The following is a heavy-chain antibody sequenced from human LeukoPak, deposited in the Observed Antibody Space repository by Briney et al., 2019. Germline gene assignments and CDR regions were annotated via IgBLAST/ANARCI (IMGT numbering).Heavy chain of an antibody. CDR2: VHYSLSS. J-gene: IGHJ4*02. D-gene: IGHD5-24*01. Sequence: SETLSLTCTVSGASINGYYWSWIRQPPGKGLEWIGNVHYSLSSNYSSSLESRVTISMDTSQRQFSLKLTSVTAADTAVYYCACYKIVERNFDFWGQGMLVTVSS. CDR1: GASINGYY. CDR3: ACYKIVERNFDF. V-gene: IGHV4-59*01.